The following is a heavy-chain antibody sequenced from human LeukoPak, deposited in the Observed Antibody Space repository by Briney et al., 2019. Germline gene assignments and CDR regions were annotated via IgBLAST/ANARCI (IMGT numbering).Heavy chain of an antibody. CDR2: ISYDGSNK. J-gene: IGHJ4*02. Sequence: GRSLRLSCAVSGFTLSSYAMHWVRQAPGKGLEWVAVISYDGSNKYYADSVKGRFTISRDNSKNTLYLQMNSLRAEDTAVYYCARDRYYGSASYYFDYWGQGTLVTVSS. CDR1: GFTLSSYA. D-gene: IGHD3-10*01. CDR3: ARDRYYGSASYYFDY. V-gene: IGHV3-30-3*01.